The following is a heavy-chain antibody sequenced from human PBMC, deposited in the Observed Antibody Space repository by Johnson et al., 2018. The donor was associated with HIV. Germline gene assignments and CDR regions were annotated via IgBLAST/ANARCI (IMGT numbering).Heavy chain of an antibody. CDR3: AKPPSMGADAFDI. V-gene: IGHV3-30*18. CDR2: ISYDGSNQ. D-gene: IGHD3-16*01. CDR1: GFTFSSHD. Sequence: QVLLVESGGGVVQPGRSLRVSCGASGFTFSSHDMHWVRQAPGKGLEWVAVISYDGSNQYCADSVKGRFNISRDNSNKTVYLQMNSLGPEDTAVYYCAKPPSMGADAFDIWGQGTMVTVSS. J-gene: IGHJ3*02.